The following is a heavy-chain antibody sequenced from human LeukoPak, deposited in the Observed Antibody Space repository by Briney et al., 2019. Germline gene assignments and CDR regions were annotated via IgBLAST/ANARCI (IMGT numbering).Heavy chain of an antibody. J-gene: IGHJ3*02. Sequence: SETLSLTCTVSGGSISSYYWSWIRQPPGKGLEWIGYIYYSGSTNYNPSPKSRVTISVDTSKNQFSLKLSSVTAADTAVYYCARRSWLVDAFDIWGQGTMVTVSS. V-gene: IGHV4-59*08. CDR2: IYYSGST. CDR1: GGSISSYY. D-gene: IGHD6-19*01. CDR3: ARRSWLVDAFDI.